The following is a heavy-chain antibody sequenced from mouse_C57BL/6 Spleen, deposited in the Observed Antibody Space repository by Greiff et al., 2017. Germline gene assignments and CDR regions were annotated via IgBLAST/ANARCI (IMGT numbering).Heavy chain of an antibody. CDR2: IEPEDGET. J-gene: IGHJ2*01. V-gene: IGHV14-2*01. CDR3: ARDYDGYLFDY. Sequence: EVKLQESGAGLVKPGASVKLSCTASGFNIKDYYMPWVKQRTEQGLEWIGRIEPEDGETKYAPKFKGKATITKDTSSNTAYLQLSSLTSEDTAVYYCARDYDGYLFDYWGQGTTLTVSS. CDR1: GFNIKDYY. D-gene: IGHD2-3*01.